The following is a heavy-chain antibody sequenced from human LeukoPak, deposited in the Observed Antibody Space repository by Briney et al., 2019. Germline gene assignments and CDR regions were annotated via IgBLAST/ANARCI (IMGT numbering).Heavy chain of an antibody. CDR3: ARPTRGGYFDY. V-gene: IGHV4-39*07. D-gene: IGHD1-14*01. J-gene: IGHJ4*02. Sequence: SETLSLTCTVSGGSISSYYWGWIRQPPGKGLEWIGSIYYSGSTYYNPSLKSRVTISVDTSKNQFSLKLSSVTAADTAVYYCARPTRGGYFDYWGQGTLVTVSS. CDR2: IYYSGST. CDR1: GGSISSYY.